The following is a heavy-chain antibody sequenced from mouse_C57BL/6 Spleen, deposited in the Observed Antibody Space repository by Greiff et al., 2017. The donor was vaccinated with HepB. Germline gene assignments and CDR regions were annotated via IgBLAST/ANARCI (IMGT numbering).Heavy chain of an antibody. CDR1: GYSFTGYY. J-gene: IGHJ3*01. Sequence: EVQLQESGPELVKPGASVKISCKASGYSFTGYYMNWVKQSPEKSLEWIGEINPSTGGTTYNQKFKAKATLTVDKSSSTAYMQLKSLTSEDSAVYYCASRYSNYGGWFAYWGQGTLVTVSA. V-gene: IGHV1-42*01. CDR3: ASRYSNYGGWFAY. CDR2: INPSTGGT. D-gene: IGHD2-5*01.